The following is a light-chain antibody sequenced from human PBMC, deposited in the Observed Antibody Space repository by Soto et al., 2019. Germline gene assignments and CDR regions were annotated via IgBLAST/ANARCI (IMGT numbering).Light chain of an antibody. CDR1: QSVSSY. J-gene: IGKJ3*01. Sequence: EIVLTQSPATLSLSPGERATLSCRASQSVSSYLAWYQQKPGHAPRLLIYDASNRATGIPARFSGSGCGTDFALPISSLEPEDFAVYFCQQRSNWPPGFTFGPGTKVDIK. V-gene: IGKV3-11*01. CDR2: DAS. CDR3: QQRSNWPPGFT.